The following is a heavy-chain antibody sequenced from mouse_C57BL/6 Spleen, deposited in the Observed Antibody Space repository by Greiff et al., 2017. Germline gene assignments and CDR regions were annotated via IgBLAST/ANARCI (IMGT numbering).Heavy chain of an antibody. CDR3: TRSYGGYLYAMDY. D-gene: IGHD1-1*02. CDR2: IDPSDSYT. V-gene: IGHV1-69*01. CDR1: GYTFTSYW. Sequence: VQLQQPGAELVMPGASVKLSCKASGYTFTSYWMHWVKQRPGQGLEWIGEIDPSDSYTNYNQKFKGKSTLTVDKSSSKAYMQLSSLTSEDSAVYYCTRSYGGYLYAMDYWGQGTSVTVSS. J-gene: IGHJ4*01.